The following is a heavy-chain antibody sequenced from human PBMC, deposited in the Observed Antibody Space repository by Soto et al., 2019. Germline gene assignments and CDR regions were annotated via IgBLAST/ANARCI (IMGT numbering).Heavy chain of an antibody. CDR2: MNPNSGNT. D-gene: IGHD5-12*01. Sequence: GTSVKVSCKASGYTFTSYDINWVRQATGQGLEWMGWMNPNSGNTGYAQKFQGRVTMTRNTSISTAYMELSSLRSEDTAVYYCARMAFGYRDAFDIWGQGTMVTVSS. V-gene: IGHV1-8*01. CDR1: GYTFTSYD. J-gene: IGHJ3*02. CDR3: ARMAFGYRDAFDI.